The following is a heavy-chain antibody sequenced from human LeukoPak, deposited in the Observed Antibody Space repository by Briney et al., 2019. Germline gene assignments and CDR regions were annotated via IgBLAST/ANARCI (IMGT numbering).Heavy chain of an antibody. CDR1: GVSFSGYY. D-gene: IGHD3-22*01. CDR2: INHSGST. CDR3: ARGRSEYYDSSGYYYVLFSFDY. V-gene: IGHV4-34*01. J-gene: IGHJ4*02. Sequence: SETLSLTCAVYGVSFSGYYRSWIRQPPGKGLEWIGEINHSGSTNYNPTLKSRVTISVDTSKNQFSLKLSSVTAADTAVYYCARGRSEYYDSSGYYYVLFSFDYWGQGTLVTVSS.